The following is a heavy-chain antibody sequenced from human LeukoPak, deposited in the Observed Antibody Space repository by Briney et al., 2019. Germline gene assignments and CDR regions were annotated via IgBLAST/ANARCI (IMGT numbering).Heavy chain of an antibody. J-gene: IGHJ4*02. CDR3: AKEGGYSYAPY. CDR2: IYSGGTT. Sequence: GGSLRLSCAASGFTVSSNDMSWVRQAPGKGLEWVSVIYSGGTTYYADSVKGRFTISRDNSKNTLYLQMNSLRAEDTAVYYCAKEGGYSYAPYWGQGTLVTVSS. D-gene: IGHD5-18*01. V-gene: IGHV3-53*01. CDR1: GFTVSSND.